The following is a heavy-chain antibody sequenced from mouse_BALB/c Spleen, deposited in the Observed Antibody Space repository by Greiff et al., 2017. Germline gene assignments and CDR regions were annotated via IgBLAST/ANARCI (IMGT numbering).Heavy chain of an antibody. CDR3: ARHNYGYFDY. D-gene: IGHD1-1*01. CDR2: ISSGGGST. J-gene: IGHJ2*01. V-gene: IGHV5-12-1*01. CDR1: GFAFSSYD. Sequence: EVQGVESGGGLVKPGGSLKLSCAASGFAFSSYDMSWVRQTPEKRLEWVAYISSGGGSTYYPDTVKGRFTISRDNAKNTLYLQMSSLKSEDTAMYYCARHNYGYFDYWGQGTTLTVSS.